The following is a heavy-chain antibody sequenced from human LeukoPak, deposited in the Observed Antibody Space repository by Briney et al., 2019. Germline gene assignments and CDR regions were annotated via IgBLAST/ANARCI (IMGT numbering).Heavy chain of an antibody. J-gene: IGHJ4*02. D-gene: IGHD5-18*01. V-gene: IGHV3-48*03. CDR1: GFTFSSYE. Sequence: GGFLRLSCAASGFTFSSYEMNWVRQAPGKGLEWVSYISSSGSTIYYADSVKGRFTISRDNAKNSLYLQMNSLRAEDTAVYYCGIQLYRGAFDYWGQGTLVTVSS. CDR2: ISSSGSTI. CDR3: GIQLYRGAFDY.